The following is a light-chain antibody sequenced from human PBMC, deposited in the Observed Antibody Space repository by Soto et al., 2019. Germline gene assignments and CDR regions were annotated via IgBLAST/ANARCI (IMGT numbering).Light chain of an antibody. CDR3: QQYGSSPLT. J-gene: IGKJ4*01. CDR2: DAS. Sequence: EIVLTQSPGTLSLSPGERATLSCRPSQSVSSNFLAWYQQRPGQAPRLLIYDASDRATGIPDRFSGSGSRTDFTLTISRLEPEDFAVYYCQQYGSSPLTFGGGTKVDIK. V-gene: IGKV3-20*01. CDR1: QSVSSNF.